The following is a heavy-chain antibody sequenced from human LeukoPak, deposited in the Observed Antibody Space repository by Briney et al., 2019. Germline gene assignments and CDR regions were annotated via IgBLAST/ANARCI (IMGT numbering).Heavy chain of an antibody. CDR3: ARGFGDSGSYVDY. J-gene: IGHJ4*02. D-gene: IGHD1-26*01. Sequence: SQTLSLTCTVSGGSISSGGYYWSWIRQPPGKGLEWIGYIYHSGSTYYNPSLKSRVTISVDRSKNQFSLKLSSVTAADTAVYYCARGFGDSGSYVDYWGQGTLVTVSS. CDR2: IYHSGST. V-gene: IGHV4-30-2*01. CDR1: GGSISSGGYY.